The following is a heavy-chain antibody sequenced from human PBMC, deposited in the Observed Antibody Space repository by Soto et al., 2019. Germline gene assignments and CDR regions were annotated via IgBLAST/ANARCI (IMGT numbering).Heavy chain of an antibody. CDR3: ARVSDHGSGLSGGMDV. Sequence: QVQLQESGPGLVKPSETLSLSCNVSGGSISSDDFFLSWVRHHPARCLERIGYIYHSGTTYYNPSLQSRITISVDTSNNQFSLKLRSVTAADTAVYCCARVSDHGSGLSGGMDVWGQGTAVTVSA. D-gene: IGHD3-10*01. J-gene: IGHJ6*01. V-gene: IGHV4-31*03. CDR1: GGSISSDDFF. CDR2: IYHSGTT.